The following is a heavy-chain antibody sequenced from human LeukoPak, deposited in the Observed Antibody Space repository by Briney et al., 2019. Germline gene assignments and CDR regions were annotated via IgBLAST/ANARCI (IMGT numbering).Heavy chain of an antibody. Sequence: GGSLRLSCAASGFTFSSYWMHWVRQAPGKGLMWVSLINSDGSRTTYADSVRGRFTISRDSAKSTLYLQMNSLRAEDTAVYYCSRVRDDYTYFDCWGQGTLVTVSS. CDR1: GFTFSSYW. V-gene: IGHV3-74*01. CDR3: SRVRDDYTYFDC. J-gene: IGHJ4*02. D-gene: IGHD4-11*01. CDR2: INSDGSRT.